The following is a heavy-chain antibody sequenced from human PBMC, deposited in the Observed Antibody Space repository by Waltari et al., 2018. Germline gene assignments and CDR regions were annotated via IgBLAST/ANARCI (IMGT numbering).Heavy chain of an antibody. CDR2: IYTSGST. CDR3: AGRSGSYPTDFDY. Sequence: VQLHESGPAFVKPSQTLSLTCTVSGGSISSCSYYWSWTRQPAGKGLEWIGYIYTSGSTNNNPSLKGRVTISVDTSKNQFSLKLSSVNAADTAVYYWAGRSGSYPTDFDYWGQGTLGTVSS. V-gene: IGHV4-61*09. CDR1: GGSISSCSYY. J-gene: IGHJ4*02. D-gene: IGHD1-26*01.